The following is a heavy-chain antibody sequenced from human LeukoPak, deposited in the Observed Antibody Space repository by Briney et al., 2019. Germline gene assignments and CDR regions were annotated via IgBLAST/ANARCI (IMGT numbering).Heavy chain of an antibody. CDR1: GFDFSYYG. D-gene: IGHD3-10*01. Sequence: GRSLRLSCAASGFDFSYYGMHWVRQAPGKGLEWVALISYDGSNQYYADSVKGRFTISRDNSKNTVFLQMNSLRPGDTAVYYCAKDKYYYGSGGDFDHWGQGTLVTVSS. V-gene: IGHV3-30*18. CDR3: AKDKYYYGSGGDFDH. CDR2: ISYDGSNQ. J-gene: IGHJ4*02.